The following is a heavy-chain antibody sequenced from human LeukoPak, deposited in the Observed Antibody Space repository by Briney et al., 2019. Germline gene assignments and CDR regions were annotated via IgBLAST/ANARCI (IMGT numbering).Heavy chain of an antibody. Sequence: GGSLRLSCAASGFTFSEYYMSWIRQAPGKGLEWVSHITSGSSYTDYADSVKGRFTISRDNAKNSLSLQMNSLRAEDTAVFYCARVEVHSSGWYFDYWGQGTLVTVSS. D-gene: IGHD6-19*01. V-gene: IGHV3-11*05. J-gene: IGHJ4*02. CDR3: ARVEVHSSGWYFDY. CDR2: ITSGSSYT. CDR1: GFTFSEYY.